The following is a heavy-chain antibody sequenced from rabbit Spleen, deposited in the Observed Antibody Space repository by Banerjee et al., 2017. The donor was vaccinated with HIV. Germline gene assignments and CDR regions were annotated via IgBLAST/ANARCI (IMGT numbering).Heavy chain of an antibody. J-gene: IGHJ5*01. V-gene: IGHV1S45*01. D-gene: IGHD4-1*01. Sequence: QEQLVEYGGDLVQPEGSLTLTCKASGFSFSNKAVMCWVRQAPGKGLEWIACIYAGSSGSTYYASWAKGRLTISKTSSTTVTLQMTSLTAADTATYFCARVVVAGVDWLDLWGPGTLVTVS. CDR3: ARVVVAGVDWLDL. CDR2: IYAGSSGST. CDR1: GFSFSNKAV.